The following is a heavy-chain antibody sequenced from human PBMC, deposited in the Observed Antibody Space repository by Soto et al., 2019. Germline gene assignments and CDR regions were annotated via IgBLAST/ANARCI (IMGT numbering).Heavy chain of an antibody. CDR1: GFTFISYW. J-gene: IGHJ6*02. Sequence: GGALILSCAASGFTFISYWMIWVRQSPGKGLEWVANIKQDVSERYYVDSVKGRFTISRDNAKNSLYLQMNSLRAEDTAVYYCASWIRGYYYYYGMDVWGQGTTVTVSS. V-gene: IGHV3-7*01. CDR3: ASWIRGYYYYYGMDV. CDR2: IKQDVSER. D-gene: IGHD5-18*01.